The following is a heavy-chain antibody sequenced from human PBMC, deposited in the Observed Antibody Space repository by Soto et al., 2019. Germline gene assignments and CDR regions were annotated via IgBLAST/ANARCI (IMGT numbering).Heavy chain of an antibody. CDR3: AGTMIVVVTPWDAFDI. Sequence: SETLSLTCTVSGGSISSSSYYWGWIRQPPGKGLEWIGSIYYSGSTYYNPSLKSRVTISVDTSKNQFSLKLSSVTAADTAVYYCAGTMIVVVTPWDAFDIWGQGTMVTVSS. D-gene: IGHD3-22*01. J-gene: IGHJ3*02. CDR1: GGSISSSSYY. V-gene: IGHV4-39*01. CDR2: IYYSGST.